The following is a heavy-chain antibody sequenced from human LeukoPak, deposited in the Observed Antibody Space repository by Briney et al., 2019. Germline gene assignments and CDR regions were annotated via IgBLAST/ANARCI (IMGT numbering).Heavy chain of an antibody. J-gene: IGHJ4*02. CDR3: ATSTTVARFDY. CDR2: IYHSGST. V-gene: IGHV4-4*02. Sequence: KTSGTLSLICAVSGGSISSSNWWSWVRQPPGKGLEWIGEIYHSGSTNYNPSLKSRVTISIDKSKHQFSLKLSSVTAADTAVYYCATSTTVARFDYWGQGTLVTVSS. D-gene: IGHD4-23*01. CDR1: GGSISSSNW.